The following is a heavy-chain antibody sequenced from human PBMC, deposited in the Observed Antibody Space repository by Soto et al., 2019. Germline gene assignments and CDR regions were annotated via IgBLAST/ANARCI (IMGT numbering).Heavy chain of an antibody. CDR2: ISYDGSNK. J-gene: IGHJ6*02. D-gene: IGHD2-8*01. V-gene: IGHV3-30-3*01. CDR3: ARDSHGYCTNGVCFRYYYGMDV. CDR1: GFTFSSYA. Sequence: GGSLRLSCAASGFTFSSYAMHWVRQAPGKGLEWVAVISYDGSNKYYADSVKGRFTISRDNSKNTLYLQMNSLRAEDTAVYYCARDSHGYCTNGVCFRYYYGMDVWGQGTTVTVYS.